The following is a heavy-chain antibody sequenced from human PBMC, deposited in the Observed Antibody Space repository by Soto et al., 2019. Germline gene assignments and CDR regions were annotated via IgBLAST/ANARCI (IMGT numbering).Heavy chain of an antibody. CDR3: ARTPSGYDSSDY. D-gene: IGHD5-12*01. Sequence: QVQLQESGPGLVKPSETLSLTCTVSGASVSSGSYYWSWIRQPPGKGLEWIGYIYYSGTTNYNPSLKSRVTISVDTSKNQFSLKVSSVTAADTAMYYCARTPSGYDSSDYWGQGTLVTVSS. CDR2: IYYSGTT. J-gene: IGHJ4*02. V-gene: IGHV4-61*01. CDR1: GASVSSGSYY.